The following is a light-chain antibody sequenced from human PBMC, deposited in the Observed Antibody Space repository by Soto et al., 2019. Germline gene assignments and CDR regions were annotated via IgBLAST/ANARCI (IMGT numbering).Light chain of an antibody. Sequence: DIQMTQSPSSVSSSVGDRFTITVRASQSISRYLNWYQQKPGKAPKLLIYAASSLLGGVPARFSGSGSGTDFTLTISSLEPEDFAVYYCQQRSNLWTFGQGTKVDIK. V-gene: IGKV1-39*01. J-gene: IGKJ1*01. CDR1: QSISRY. CDR2: AAS. CDR3: QQRSNLWT.